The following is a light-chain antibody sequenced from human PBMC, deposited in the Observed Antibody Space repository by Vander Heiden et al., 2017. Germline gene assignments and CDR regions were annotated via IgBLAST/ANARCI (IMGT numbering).Light chain of an antibody. V-gene: IGKV3D-15*01. CDR2: ATT. CDR3: QQYNNWPIT. Sequence: EVVMTQSPATLSVSPGDRATLSCRASPSVGSYLVWYQQTAGQAPRLLIYATTIRATGIPARFSGSGSGTEFTLTISSLQSGDFAVYYCQQYNNWPITFGQGTRLEIK. J-gene: IGKJ5*01. CDR1: PSVGSY.